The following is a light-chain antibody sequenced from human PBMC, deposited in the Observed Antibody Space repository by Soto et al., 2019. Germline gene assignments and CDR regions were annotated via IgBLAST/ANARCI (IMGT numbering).Light chain of an antibody. Sequence: QSVLTQPPSASGTPGQRVTISCSGSSSNIGDYNVNWYQQLPGTAPKLLIYSNHQRASGVPDRISGSKSGTSASLAIRGLQSEDEADYYCLVWDDRLDAFVFGSGTKLTVL. CDR1: SSNIGDYN. CDR2: SNH. CDR3: LVWDDRLDAFV. J-gene: IGLJ1*01. V-gene: IGLV1-44*01.